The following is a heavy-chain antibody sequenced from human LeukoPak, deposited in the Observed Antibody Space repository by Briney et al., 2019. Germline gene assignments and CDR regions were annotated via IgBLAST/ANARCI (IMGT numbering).Heavy chain of an antibody. CDR3: AREAWFDP. CDR2: IGSSSSYI. V-gene: IGHV3-21*01. CDR1: GFTFSSYS. J-gene: IGHJ5*02. Sequence: GGSLRLSCAASGFTFSSYSMNWVRQAPGKGLEWVSSIGSSSSYIYYADSVKGRFTISRDNAKNSLYLQMNSLRAEDTAVYYCAREAWFDPWGQGTLVTVSS.